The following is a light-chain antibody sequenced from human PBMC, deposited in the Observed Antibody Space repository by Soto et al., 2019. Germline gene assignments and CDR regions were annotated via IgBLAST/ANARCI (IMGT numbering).Light chain of an antibody. CDR1: LSISNS. V-gene: IGKV3-20*01. CDR2: GAS. CDR3: QQYGSSGT. Sequence: DIVLTQSPATLSLSPGERPTLCCGASLSISNSLAWYQQKPGQAPRLLIYGASNRATGIPDRFSGSGSGTDFTLTISRLEPEDFAVYYCQQYGSSGTFGPGTKVDIK. J-gene: IGKJ1*01.